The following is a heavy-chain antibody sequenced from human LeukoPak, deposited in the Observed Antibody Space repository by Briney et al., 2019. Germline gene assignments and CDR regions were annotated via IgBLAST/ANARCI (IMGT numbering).Heavy chain of an antibody. CDR3: ARVPLGGSQLYSFDY. CDR2: INPSGGST. D-gene: IGHD1-26*01. CDR1: GYMFTNYY. J-gene: IGHJ4*02. V-gene: IGHV1-46*01. Sequence: ASVKVSCKASGYMFTNYYIHWVRQAPGQGLEWMGVINPSGGSTSYAEKFQGRVTMTRDKSTSTVYMELSSLRSDDTAVYYCARVPLGGSQLYSFDYWGQGTLVTVSS.